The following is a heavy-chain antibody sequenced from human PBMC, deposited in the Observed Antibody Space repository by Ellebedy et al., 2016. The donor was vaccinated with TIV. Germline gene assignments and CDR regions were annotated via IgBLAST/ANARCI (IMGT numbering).Heavy chain of an antibody. D-gene: IGHD5-12*01. J-gene: IGHJ4*02. V-gene: IGHV3-23*01. Sequence: PGGSLRLSCAASGFTFSGYAMSWVRQAPGKRLEWVSGINSRGGSTYYVDSVKGRFTISRDNSRNTLYLQMNSLRAEDTAVYYCAGLAVATNRGEDYWGQGTLVTVSS. CDR2: INSRGGST. CDR3: AGLAVATNRGEDY. CDR1: GFTFSGYA.